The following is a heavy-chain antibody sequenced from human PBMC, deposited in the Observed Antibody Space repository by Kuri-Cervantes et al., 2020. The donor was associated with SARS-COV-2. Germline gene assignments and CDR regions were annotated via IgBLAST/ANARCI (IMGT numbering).Heavy chain of an antibody. J-gene: IGHJ6*03. CDR2: IYSGGST. CDR1: GFTVSSNY. D-gene: IGHD4-17*01. V-gene: IGHV3-53*01. CDR3: ARGKWDYGDYYYYMDV. Sequence: GESLKISCAASGFTVSSNYMSWVRQAPGKGLEWVSVIYSGGSTYYADSVKGRFTISRDNSKNTLYPQMNSLRAEDTAVYYCARGKWDYGDYYYYMDVWGKGTTVTVSS.